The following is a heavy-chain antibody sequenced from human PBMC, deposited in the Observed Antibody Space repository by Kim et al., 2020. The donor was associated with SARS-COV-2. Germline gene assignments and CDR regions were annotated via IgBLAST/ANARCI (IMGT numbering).Heavy chain of an antibody. D-gene: IGHD3-3*01. V-gene: IGHV4-34*01. J-gene: IGHJ6*03. CDR1: GGSFSGYY. CDR3: ARAMDFWSGYRPHPYYYYMDV. CDR2: INHSGST. Sequence: SETLSLTCAVYGGSFSGYYWSWIRQPPGKGLEWIGEINHSGSTNYNPSLKSRVTISVDTSKNQFSLKLSSVTAADTAVYYCARAMDFWSGYRPHPYYYYMDVWGKGTTVTVSS.